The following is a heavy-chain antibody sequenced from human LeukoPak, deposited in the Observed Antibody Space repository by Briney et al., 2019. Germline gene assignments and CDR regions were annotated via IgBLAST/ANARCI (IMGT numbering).Heavy chain of an antibody. CDR1: GGSISSGGYY. D-gene: IGHD3-10*01. CDR2: IYYSGST. Sequence: SETLSLTCTVSGGSISSGGYYWSWIRQHPGKGLEWIGYIYYSGSTYYNPSLKSRVTISVDTSKNQFSLKLSSVTAADTAVYYCARDGGLSELWFGELLYPGLSWFDPWGQGTLVTVSS. J-gene: IGHJ5*02. CDR3: ARDGGLSELWFGELLYPGLSWFDP. V-gene: IGHV4-31*03.